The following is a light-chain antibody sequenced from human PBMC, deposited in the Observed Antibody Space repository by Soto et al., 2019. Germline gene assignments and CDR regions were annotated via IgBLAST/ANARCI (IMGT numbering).Light chain of an antibody. V-gene: IGKV3-20*01. CDR1: QSVSSNY. CDR3: QQYSSSPWT. Sequence: EIVFTQSPVTLSLSPGERATLSCKASQSVSSNYLAWYQQKPGKAPRLLIYDASNRATGVPARFSGSGSGTDFTLTISSLEPEDFAVYYCQQYSSSPWTFGQGTKVDIK. CDR2: DAS. J-gene: IGKJ1*01.